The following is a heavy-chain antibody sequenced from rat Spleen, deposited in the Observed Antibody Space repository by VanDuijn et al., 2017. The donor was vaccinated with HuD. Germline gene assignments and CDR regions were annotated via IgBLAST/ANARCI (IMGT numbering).Heavy chain of an antibody. CDR2: ITNTGGSI. V-gene: IGHV5-25*01. J-gene: IGHJ2*01. Sequence: EVQLVESDGGLVQPGRSLKLSCAASGFTFSDFYMAWVRQAPGKGLEWVASITNTGGSIYYLDPVKGRFTISRDNAKSSLYLQMDSLRSEDTATYYCARRHYGYTDYFDYWGQGVMVTVSS. CDR3: ARRHYGYTDYFDY. CDR1: GFTFSDFY. D-gene: IGHD1-9*01.